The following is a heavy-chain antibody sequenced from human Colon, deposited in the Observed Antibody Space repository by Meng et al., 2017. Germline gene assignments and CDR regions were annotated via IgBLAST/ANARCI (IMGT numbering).Heavy chain of an antibody. CDR2: TYGSVNT. J-gene: IGHJ4*02. D-gene: IGHD2-8*02. Sequence: QVELQDSRTRPTQPSGTLSLTCAVSGGSVTNSNWWSWVRQPQGKGLEWIGQTYGSVNTAYNPSLKSRVTISVDKSKNQLSLTLSSVTAADTAVYYCAKNGAYCLEYWGQGILVTVSS. CDR1: GGSVTNSNW. CDR3: AKNGAYCLEY. V-gene: IGHV4-4*02.